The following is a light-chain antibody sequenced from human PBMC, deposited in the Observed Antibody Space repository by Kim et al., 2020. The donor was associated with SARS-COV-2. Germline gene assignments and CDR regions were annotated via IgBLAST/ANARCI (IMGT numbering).Light chain of an antibody. Sequence: SGSRERTIKITCFDTKVSGYVGWYQQRPGQSPVLLIYQDNKRPSGIPERFSGSNSGNTATLTISGTRVMDEADYYCQAWDRSSGVFGSGTKVTVL. CDR1: KVSGY. J-gene: IGLJ1*01. CDR2: QDN. V-gene: IGLV3-1*01. CDR3: QAWDRSSGV.